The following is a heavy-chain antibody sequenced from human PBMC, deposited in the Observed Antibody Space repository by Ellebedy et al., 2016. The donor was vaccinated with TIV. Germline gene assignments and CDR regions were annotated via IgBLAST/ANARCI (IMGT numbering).Heavy chain of an antibody. Sequence: MPSETLSLTCTVSGGSLTTNESYWGWIRQPPGKGLEWIGSIHFGGATYYNPSLGSRITISIDTSENQFFLRLASVTAADTALYYCASHRGFYSGWTFDYWGLGTLVTVSS. CDR3: ASHRGFYSGWTFDY. J-gene: IGHJ4*01. CDR1: GGSLTTNESY. V-gene: IGHV4-39*07. D-gene: IGHD6-19*01. CDR2: IHFGGAT.